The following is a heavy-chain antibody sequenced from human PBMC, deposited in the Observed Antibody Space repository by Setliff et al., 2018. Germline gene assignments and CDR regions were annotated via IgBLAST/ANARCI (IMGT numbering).Heavy chain of an antibody. D-gene: IGHD2-2*01. CDR2: ISPYNGYI. Sequence: ASVKVSCKASGYTFSTYGIAWVRQAPGQGLEWMGWISPYNGYIIYAHKFQGRVTVTTDTSTGTADMELRNLRSDDTAVYYCTRDTNIVVVPPHRTAFDIWGQGTMVTVSS. V-gene: IGHV1-18*01. CDR1: GYTFSTYG. J-gene: IGHJ3*02. CDR3: TRDTNIVVVPPHRTAFDI.